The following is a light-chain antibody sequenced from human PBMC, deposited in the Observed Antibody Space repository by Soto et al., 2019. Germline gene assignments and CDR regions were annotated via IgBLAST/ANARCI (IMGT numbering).Light chain of an antibody. V-gene: IGKV1-27*01. CDR3: QKYSRARLT. CDR2: AAS. CDR1: QAISNY. Sequence: DIQMTQSPSSLSASVGYRFTITCRASQAISNYLAWYQQKPGKAPKLLIYAASTLQSGVPSRFSGGCSGTDFALTICRLQDEDVAYYCCQKYSRARLTFGGGTTVDIK. J-gene: IGKJ4*02.